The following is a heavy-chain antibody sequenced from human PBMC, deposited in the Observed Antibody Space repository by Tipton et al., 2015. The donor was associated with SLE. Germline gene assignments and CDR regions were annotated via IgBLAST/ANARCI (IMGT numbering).Heavy chain of an antibody. Sequence: LRLSCAVSGGSISSSNWWSWVRQPPGKGLEWIGEIYHSGSTNYNPSLKSRVTISADTSKNQFSLRLSSVTVADTAVYYCARGGDYDFWRGYIANMDVWGKGTTVTVSS. CDR3: ARGGDYDFWRGYIANMDV. D-gene: IGHD3-3*01. CDR1: GGSISSSNW. J-gene: IGHJ6*03. CDR2: IYHSGST. V-gene: IGHV4-4*02.